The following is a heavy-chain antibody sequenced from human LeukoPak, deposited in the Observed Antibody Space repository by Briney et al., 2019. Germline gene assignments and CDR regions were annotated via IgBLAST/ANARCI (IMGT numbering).Heavy chain of an antibody. D-gene: IGHD2-2*01. CDR2: ISGSGGST. J-gene: IGHJ3*02. V-gene: IGHV3-23*01. CDR3: AKGGPHCSSTSCYVFGGSWYPGDAFDI. Sequence: GGSLRLSCAASGFTFSSYAMSWVRQAPGKGLEWVSAISGSGGSTYYADSVKGRFTISRDNSKNTLYLQMNSLRAEDTAVYYCAKGGPHCSSTSCYVFGGSWYPGDAFDIWGQGTMVTVSS. CDR1: GFTFSSYA.